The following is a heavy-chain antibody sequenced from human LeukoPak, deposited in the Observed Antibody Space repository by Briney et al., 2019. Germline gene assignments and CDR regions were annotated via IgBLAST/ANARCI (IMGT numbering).Heavy chain of an antibody. CDR3: ARESRWETDYYYGMDV. J-gene: IGHJ6*02. D-gene: IGHD1-26*01. CDR2: INPNSGGT. V-gene: IGHV1-2*04. CDR1: GYTFTGYY. Sequence: ASVKVSCKASGYTFTGYYMHWVRQAPGQGLEWMGWINPNSGGTNYAQKFQGWVTMTRDTSISTAYMELSRLRSDDTAVYYCARESRWETDYYYGMDVWGQGTTVTVSS.